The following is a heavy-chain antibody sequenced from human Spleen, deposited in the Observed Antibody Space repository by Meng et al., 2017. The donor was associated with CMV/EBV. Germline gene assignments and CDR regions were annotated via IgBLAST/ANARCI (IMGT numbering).Heavy chain of an antibody. J-gene: IGHJ1*01. CDR2: TYYRSKWYN. CDR3: ARDSSSTYFQH. Sequence: ISGDSVSSNSVTWNWIRQSSSRGLEWLGRTYYRSKWYNDYAISVKSRITINPDTSKNQFSLQLNSVTPEDTAVYYCARDSSSTYFQHWGQGTLVTVSS. V-gene: IGHV6-1*01. CDR1: GDSVSSNSVT. D-gene: IGHD6-6*01.